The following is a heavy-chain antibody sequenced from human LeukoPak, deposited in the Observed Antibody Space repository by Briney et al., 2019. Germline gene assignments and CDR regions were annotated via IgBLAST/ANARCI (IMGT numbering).Heavy chain of an antibody. Sequence: GESLKISCQTSGFRFASSWIGWVRQTPGKGLEWAGIIYPGDSDTRYSPPFQGQVTISVDKSTNTAYLQWSSLKASDTAIYYCARDLASTEDAFDFWGQGTMLTVSS. CDR1: GFRFASSW. D-gene: IGHD1-26*01. CDR2: IYPGDSDT. V-gene: IGHV5-51*01. CDR3: ARDLASTEDAFDF. J-gene: IGHJ3*01.